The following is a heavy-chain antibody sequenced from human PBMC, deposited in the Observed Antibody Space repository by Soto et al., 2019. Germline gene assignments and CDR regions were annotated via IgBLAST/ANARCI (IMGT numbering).Heavy chain of an antibody. CDR2: IWYDGSNK. J-gene: IGHJ6*02. CDR3: ARDERPYYDILTGYPYGMDV. V-gene: IGHV3-33*01. CDR1: GFTFSSYG. D-gene: IGHD3-9*01. Sequence: GGSLRLSCAASGFTFSSYGMHWVRQAPGKGLEWVAVIWYDGSNKYYADSVKGRFTISRDNSKNTLYLQMNSLRAEDTAVYYCARDERPYYDILTGYPYGMDVWGQGTTVTVSS.